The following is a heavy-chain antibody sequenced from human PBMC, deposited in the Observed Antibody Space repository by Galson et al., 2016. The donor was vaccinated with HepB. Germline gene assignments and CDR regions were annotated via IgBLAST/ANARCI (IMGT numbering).Heavy chain of an antibody. J-gene: IGHJ4*02. D-gene: IGHD1-1*01. CDR1: GFTFSSYA. V-gene: IGHV3-23*01. CDR2: ISDSGGAT. Sequence: SLRLSCAASGFTFSSYAMNWVRLPPGKGLEWVSLISDSGGATYYADSVKGRFTISRDNSKSTVFLQMSSLRVEDTAVYYCAKGTTITDYWGQGTLVTVSS. CDR3: AKGTTITDY.